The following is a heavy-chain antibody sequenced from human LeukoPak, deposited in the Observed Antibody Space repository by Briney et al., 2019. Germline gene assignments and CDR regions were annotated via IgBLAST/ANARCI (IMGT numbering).Heavy chain of an antibody. V-gene: IGHV3-48*04. CDR2: ISSSSSTI. CDR1: GFTFSSYS. D-gene: IGHD2-2*01. J-gene: IGHJ4*02. Sequence: GSLRLSCAASGFTFSSYSMNWVRQAPGKGLEWVSYISSSSSTIYYADSVKGRFTISRDNAKNSLYLQMNSLRAEDTAVYYCARGDRLGYCTSTSCYADYWGQGTLVTVSS. CDR3: ARGDRLGYCTSTSCYADY.